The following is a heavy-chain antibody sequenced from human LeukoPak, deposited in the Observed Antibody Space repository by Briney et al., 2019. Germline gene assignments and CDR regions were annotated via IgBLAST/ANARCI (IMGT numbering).Heavy chain of an antibody. V-gene: IGHV3-23*01. CDR3: AKDLMITFGGVIEYGMDV. CDR2: ISGSGGST. Sequence: GGSLRLSCAASGFTFSSYAMSWVRQAPGKGLEWVSAISGSGGSTYYADSVKDRFTISRDNSKNTLYLQMNSLRAEDTAVYYCAKDLMITFGGVIEYGMDVWGQGTTVTVSS. CDR1: GFTFSSYA. J-gene: IGHJ6*02. D-gene: IGHD3-16*02.